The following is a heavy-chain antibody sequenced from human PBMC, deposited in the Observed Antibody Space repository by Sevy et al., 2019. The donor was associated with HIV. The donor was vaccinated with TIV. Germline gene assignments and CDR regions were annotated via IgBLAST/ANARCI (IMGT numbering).Heavy chain of an antibody. D-gene: IGHD3-3*01. V-gene: IGHV3-7*04. CDR1: GFTFSSNW. Sequence: GGSLRLSCAASGFTFSSNWMTWVRQAPGKGLEWVANVKQNMSEKYYADSVKGRFTISRDNAKNLLFLQMNSLRDEDTVVDYCARAQQVTMLVVIGGLYFDLWGQGTLVTVSS. CDR2: VKQNMSEK. J-gene: IGHJ4*02. CDR3: ARAQQVTMLVVIGGLYFDL.